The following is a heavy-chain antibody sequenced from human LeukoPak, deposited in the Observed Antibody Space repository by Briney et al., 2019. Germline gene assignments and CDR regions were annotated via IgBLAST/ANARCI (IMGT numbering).Heavy chain of an antibody. CDR2: ITSSSYI. CDR1: GFPFSSYS. J-gene: IGHJ4*02. V-gene: IGHV3-21*01. D-gene: IGHD6-6*01. Sequence: GGCLPLSCAASGFPFSSYSMNWVRQAPGKGLEWVSSITSSSYIYYADSVKGRFTISRDNAKNSLYLQMNSLRAEDTAVYSCATFEDSSSYSDYWGQGTLVTVSS. CDR3: ATFEDSSSYSDY.